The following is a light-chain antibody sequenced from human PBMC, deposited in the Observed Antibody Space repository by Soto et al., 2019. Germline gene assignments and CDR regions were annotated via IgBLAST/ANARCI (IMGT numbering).Light chain of an antibody. J-gene: IGKJ1*01. CDR2: GAS. V-gene: IGKV3-15*01. Sequence: IVMTQSPGTLSVSPGERATLSCRASQSVSSNLAWYQQKPGQAPRLLIYGASTRATGIPARFSGSGSETEFTLTICSLQSEDFAVYYCQQFYNWPRTFGQGTKV. CDR3: QQFYNWPRT. CDR1: QSVSSN.